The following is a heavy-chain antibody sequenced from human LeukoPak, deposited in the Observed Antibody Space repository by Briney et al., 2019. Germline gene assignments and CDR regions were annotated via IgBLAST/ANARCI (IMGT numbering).Heavy chain of an antibody. J-gene: IGHJ5*02. V-gene: IGHV3-23*01. CDR2: ISGSGGST. CDR3: AKDSLNWFGESIS. Sequence: GGTLRLSCAASGFTFSSYGMSWVRQAPGKGLEWVSAISGSGGSTYYADSVKGRFTISRDNSKNTLYLQMNSLRAEDTAVYYCAKDSLNWFGESISWGQGTLVTVSS. D-gene: IGHD3-10*01. CDR1: GFTFSSYG.